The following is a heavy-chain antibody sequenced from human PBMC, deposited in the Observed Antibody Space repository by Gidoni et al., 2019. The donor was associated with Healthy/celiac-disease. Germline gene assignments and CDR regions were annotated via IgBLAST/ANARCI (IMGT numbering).Heavy chain of an antibody. D-gene: IGHD6-13*01. V-gene: IGHV3-7*01. CDR1: GFAFSRYW. CDR2: IKQDGSEK. J-gene: IGHJ6*02. CDR3: ARGSSSRYYYYYGMDV. Sequence: EVQLVASGGGFVQPGGSRALACAASGFAFSRYWMSWVRRAPGKGLEWVANIKQDGSEKYYVDSVKGRFTIARDNAKNSLYLQMNSLRAEDTAVYYCARGSSSRYYYYYGMDVWGQGTTVTVSS.